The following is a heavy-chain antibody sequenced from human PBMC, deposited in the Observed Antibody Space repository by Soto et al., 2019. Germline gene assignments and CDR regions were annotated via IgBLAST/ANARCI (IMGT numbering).Heavy chain of an antibody. D-gene: IGHD2-2*01. CDR1: GFTFSSYG. J-gene: IGHJ4*02. CDR3: AKDATSIGRNFDY. Sequence: PGGSLRLSCAASGFTFSSYGMHWVRQAPGKGLEWVAVISYDGSNKYYADSVKGRFTISRDNSKNTLYLQMNSLRAEDTAVYYCAKDATSIGRNFDYWGQGTLVTVSS. CDR2: ISYDGSNK. V-gene: IGHV3-30*18.